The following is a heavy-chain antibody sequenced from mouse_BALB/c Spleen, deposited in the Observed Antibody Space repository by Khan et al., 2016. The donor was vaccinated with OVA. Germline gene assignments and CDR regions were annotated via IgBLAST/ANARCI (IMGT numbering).Heavy chain of an antibody. J-gene: IGHJ2*01. V-gene: IGHV1-20*02. CDR3: ARIYSSDFDY. D-gene: IGHD1-1*01. CDR2: INPHIGET. CDR1: GYSFTGYF. Sequence: EVQLKQSGPELVKPGPSVKISCTASGYSFTGYFMNWVMQSHGKSLEWIGRINPHIGETFYNQTFKGMATLNVDESSSTALMVIRSLASEDSAVYYCARIYSSDFDYWGQGTTLTVSS.